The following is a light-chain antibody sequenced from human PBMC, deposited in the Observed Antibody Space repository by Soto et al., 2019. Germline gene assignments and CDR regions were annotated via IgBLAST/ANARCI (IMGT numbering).Light chain of an antibody. CDR3: QQSFSAHLT. CDR2: RAS. V-gene: IGKV4-1*01. CDR1: QSLLNSANDKIH. J-gene: IGKJ4*01. Sequence: DIVMTQSPDSLAVFLGERATINCKSSQSLLNSANDKIHLAWYQQKPGQPPKLLIWRASTRDSGVPDRFSGSGSGTDFTLTISSLQAEDVATYYCQQSFSAHLTFGGGTKVEI.